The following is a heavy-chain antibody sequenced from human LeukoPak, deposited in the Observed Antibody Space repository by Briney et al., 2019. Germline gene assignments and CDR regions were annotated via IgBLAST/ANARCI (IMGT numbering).Heavy chain of an antibody. CDR1: GFTFSSYA. CDR3: AKGSGATMIVVVIPYYGLDV. D-gene: IGHD3-22*01. V-gene: IGHV3-23*01. CDR2: ISGSGGST. Sequence: GGSLRLSCAASGFTFSSYAMSWVRQAPGKGLEWVSAISGSGGSTYYADSVKGRFTISRDNSKNTPYLQMNSLRAEDTAVYYCAKGSGATMIVVVIPYYGLDVWGQGTTVTVSS. J-gene: IGHJ6*02.